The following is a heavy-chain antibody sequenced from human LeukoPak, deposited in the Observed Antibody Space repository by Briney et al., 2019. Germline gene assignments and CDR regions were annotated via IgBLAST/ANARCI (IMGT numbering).Heavy chain of an antibody. D-gene: IGHD6-6*01. CDR1: GGSFSGYY. Sequence: SETLSLTCAVYGGSFSGYYWSWIRQPPGKGLEWIGEINHSGSTNYNPSLKSRVTISVDTSKNQLSLKLSSVTAADTAVYYCARSWRIAARPKSLDYWGQGTLVTVSS. CDR2: INHSGST. V-gene: IGHV4-34*01. J-gene: IGHJ4*02. CDR3: ARSWRIAARPKSLDY.